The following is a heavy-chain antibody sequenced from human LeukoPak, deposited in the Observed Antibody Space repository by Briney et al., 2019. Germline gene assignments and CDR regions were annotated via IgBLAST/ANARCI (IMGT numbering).Heavy chain of an antibody. Sequence: SVKVSCKASGYTFAIYDIHWVRQAPGQGLEWMGGIIPIFGTANYAQKFQGRVTITTDESTSTAYMELSSLRSEDTAVYYCASTYCTNGVCYAGPFDYWGQGTLVTVSS. V-gene: IGHV1-69*05. J-gene: IGHJ4*02. CDR3: ASTYCTNGVCYAGPFDY. CDR1: GYTFAIYD. CDR2: IIPIFGTA. D-gene: IGHD2-8*01.